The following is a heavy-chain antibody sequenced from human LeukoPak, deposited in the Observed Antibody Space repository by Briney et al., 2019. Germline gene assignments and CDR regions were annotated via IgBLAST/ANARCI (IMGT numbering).Heavy chain of an antibody. J-gene: IGHJ4*02. V-gene: IGHV4-4*07. CDR1: GDSISYFY. D-gene: IGHD3-22*01. CDR2: ISGSGST. CDR3: ARVRYSDSSVLTRKRSYYFDY. Sequence: PSETLSLTCSVSGDSISYFYWSWIRQAAGKGLEWIGRISGSGSTDYNASLKSRVTMSVDTSKNQFSLKLSSVTAADTAVYYCARVRYSDSSVLTRKRSYYFDYWGQGTLVTVSS.